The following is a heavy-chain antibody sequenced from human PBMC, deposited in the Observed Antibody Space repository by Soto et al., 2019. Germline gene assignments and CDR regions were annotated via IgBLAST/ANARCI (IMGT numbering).Heavy chain of an antibody. J-gene: IGHJ5*02. V-gene: IGHV1-18*04. D-gene: IGHD6-13*01. Sequence: ASVKVSCKASGYTFTSYGISWARQAPGQGLEWMGWISAYNGNTNYAQKLQGRVTMTTDTSTSTAYMELRSLRSDDTAVYYCARDMGYSSSPNWFDPWGQGTLVTVSS. CDR1: GYTFTSYG. CDR3: ARDMGYSSSPNWFDP. CDR2: ISAYNGNT.